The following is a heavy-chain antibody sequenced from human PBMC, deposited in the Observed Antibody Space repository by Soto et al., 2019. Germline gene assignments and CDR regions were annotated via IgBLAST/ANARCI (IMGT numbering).Heavy chain of an antibody. CDR2: IYWDDGK. CDR1: GFSLSTSGVG. D-gene: IGHD3-10*01. J-gene: IGHJ6*02. V-gene: IGHV2-5*02. CDR3: AHVRHPYYLYGMDV. Sequence: QITLKESGPTLVKPTQTLTLTCTFSGFSLSTSGVGVGWIRQPPGKALEWLALIYWDDGKRYSPSLKSRLTITPHTSKHQEVLTVTNRHPVDTATYYSAHVRHPYYLYGMDVWGQGTTVTVSS.